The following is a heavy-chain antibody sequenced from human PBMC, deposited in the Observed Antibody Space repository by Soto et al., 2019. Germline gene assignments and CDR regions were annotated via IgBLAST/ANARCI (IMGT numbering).Heavy chain of an antibody. V-gene: IGHV4-34*01. D-gene: IGHD3-16*02. CDR3: ARSEDFGAIDAYFDY. CDR2: INHSGST. J-gene: IGHJ4*02. Sequence: QVQLQQWGAGLLKPSETLSLTCAVYGGSFSGYYWSWIRQPPGKGLEWIGEINHSGSTNYNPSLKSRVTISVDTSKNQFSLTLSSVTAADTAVYYCARSEDFGAIDAYFDYWGQGTLVTVSS. CDR1: GGSFSGYY.